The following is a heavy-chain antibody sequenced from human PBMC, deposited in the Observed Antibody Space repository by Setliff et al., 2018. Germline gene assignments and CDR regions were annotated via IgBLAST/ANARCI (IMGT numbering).Heavy chain of an antibody. Sequence: GGSLRLSCVASGFSLRDYTINWVRQAPGKGLDWVSSIRSSGTSFYADSVKGRFTISRDNAKNSLYLQMNSLRAEDTAVYYCARDFGSHFFDYWGQGTLVTVSS. J-gene: IGHJ4*02. CDR3: ARDFGSHFFDY. D-gene: IGHD3-16*01. V-gene: IGHV3-21*01. CDR1: GFSLRDYT. CDR2: IRSSGTS.